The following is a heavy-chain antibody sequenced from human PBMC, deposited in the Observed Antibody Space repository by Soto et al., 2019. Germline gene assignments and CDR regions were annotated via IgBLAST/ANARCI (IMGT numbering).Heavy chain of an antibody. V-gene: IGHV3-30*18. CDR1: GFTFSSYG. D-gene: IGHD4-4*01. CDR2: ISYDGSNK. CDR3: AKDSVATDITADYYGMDV. Sequence: QVQLVESGGGVVQPGRSLRLSCAASGFTFSSYGMHWVRQAPGKGLEWVAVISYDGSNKYYADSVKGRFTISRDNSKNTRYLQMNSLRAEDTAVYYCAKDSVATDITADYYGMDVWGQGTTVTVSS. J-gene: IGHJ6*02.